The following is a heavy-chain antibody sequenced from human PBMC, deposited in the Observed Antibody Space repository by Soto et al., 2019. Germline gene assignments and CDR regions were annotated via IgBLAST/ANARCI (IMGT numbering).Heavy chain of an antibody. Sequence: PGGSLRLSCAASGFTFSTYGMHWVRQAPGKGLEYVSSISGSSSYIYYADSVRGRFTISRDNYENSLYLQMNSLRVEDTAMYFCARGLQAAAIIDAFHFWGQGTMVTVSS. CDR1: GFTFSTYG. V-gene: IGHV3-21*01. CDR2: ISGSSSYI. D-gene: IGHD2-2*01. J-gene: IGHJ3*01. CDR3: ARGLQAAAIIDAFHF.